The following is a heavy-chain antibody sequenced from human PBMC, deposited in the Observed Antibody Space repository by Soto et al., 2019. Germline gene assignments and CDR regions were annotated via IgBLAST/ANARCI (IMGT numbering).Heavy chain of an antibody. CDR3: AREIGGWLQQHLYYYYYGMDV. Sequence: EVQLVESGGGLVQPGGSLRLSCAASGFTFSSYWMSWVRQAPGKGLEWVANIKQDGSEKYYVDSVKGRFTISRDNAKNSLYLQMNSLRAEDTAVYYCAREIGGWLQQHLYYYYYGMDVWGQGTTVTVSS. V-gene: IGHV3-7*03. CDR2: IKQDGSEK. CDR1: GFTFSSYW. J-gene: IGHJ6*02. D-gene: IGHD5-12*01.